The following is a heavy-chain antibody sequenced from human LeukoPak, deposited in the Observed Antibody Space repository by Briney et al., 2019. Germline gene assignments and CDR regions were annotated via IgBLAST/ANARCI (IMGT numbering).Heavy chain of an antibody. CDR2: ISYDGSNK. CDR1: GFTFSSYA. J-gene: IGHJ4*02. Sequence: PGGSLRLSCAASGFTFSSYAMRWVRQAPGKGLEWVAVISYDGSNKYYADSVKGRFTISRDNSKNTLYLQMNSLRAEDTAVYYCARGNRMFDYWGQGTLVTVSS. CDR3: ARGNRMFDY. D-gene: IGHD1/OR15-1a*01. V-gene: IGHV3-30-3*01.